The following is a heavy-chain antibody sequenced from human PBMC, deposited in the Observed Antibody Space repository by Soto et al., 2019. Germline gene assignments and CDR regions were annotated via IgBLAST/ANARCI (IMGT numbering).Heavy chain of an antibody. V-gene: IGHV3-48*01. D-gene: IGHD1-26*01. CDR3: VADPTYSLGATPTRGVR. Sequence: GGSQRLSCAASGFTFSSYSMNWVRQAPGKGLEWVSYISSSTMYYADSVKGRFIISRDNAKDSLFLQMNSLGAEDTAVYYCVADPTYSLGATPTRGVRWGQGTLVTVSS. CDR2: ISSSTM. J-gene: IGHJ4*02. CDR1: GFTFSSYS.